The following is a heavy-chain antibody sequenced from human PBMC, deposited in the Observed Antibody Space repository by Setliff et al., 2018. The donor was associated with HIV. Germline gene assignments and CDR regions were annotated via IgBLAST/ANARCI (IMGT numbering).Heavy chain of an antibody. CDR3: ARDTVAVAGNYVGHYGMDV. V-gene: IGHV1-2*06. J-gene: IGHJ6*02. CDR2: INPNDGGT. D-gene: IGHD6-19*01. CDR1: GYTFTGYY. Sequence: ASVKVSCKASGYTFTGYYLHWVRLAPGQGLEWMGRINPNDGGTNYAQKFQGRVTMTRDTSISTAYMELSRLRSDDTAVYYCARDTVAVAGNYVGHYGMDVWGQGTTVTVSS.